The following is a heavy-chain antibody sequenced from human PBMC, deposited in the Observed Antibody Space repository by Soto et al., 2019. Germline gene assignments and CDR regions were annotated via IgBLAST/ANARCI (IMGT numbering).Heavy chain of an antibody. Sequence: LVQSGAEAKKPGTSVKVSCKASGYTFSTSTNSWVRQAPGQGLEWLGWIKAYSGNTNYAPKLQGRVTMTTDTSTSTAYLELRSLTNDDTAMYYCAIANYGDDDYWGQGTLVTVSS. CDR3: AIANYGDDDY. V-gene: IGHV1-18*04. CDR1: GYTFSTST. J-gene: IGHJ4*02. D-gene: IGHD4-17*01. CDR2: IKAYSGNT.